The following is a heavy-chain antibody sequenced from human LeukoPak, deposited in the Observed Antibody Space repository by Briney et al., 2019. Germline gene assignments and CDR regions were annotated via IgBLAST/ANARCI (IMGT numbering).Heavy chain of an antibody. J-gene: IGHJ4*02. V-gene: IGHV3-30*02. CDR1: GFTFSSYG. Sequence: GSLRLSCAASGFTFSSYGMHWVRQPPAKGLEWVAFIRHDGSDEYYTDSVKGRFSISGDNSKNTLSLKMNSVTAEDTAVYYCAKVHIQLWLTGFDSWGQGTLVTVSS. D-gene: IGHD5-18*01. CDR3: AKVHIQLWLTGFDS. CDR2: IRHDGSDE.